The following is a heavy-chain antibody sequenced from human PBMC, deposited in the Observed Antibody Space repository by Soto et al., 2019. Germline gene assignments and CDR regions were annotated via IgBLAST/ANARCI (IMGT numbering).Heavy chain of an antibody. CDR1: GGSISSYY. J-gene: IGHJ4*02. V-gene: IGHV4-59*01. CDR2: IYYSGST. D-gene: IGHD6-13*01. Sequence: SETLSLTCTVSGGSISSYYWSWIRQPPGKGLEWIGYIYYSGSTNYNPSLKSRVTISVDTSKNQFSLKLSSVTAADTAVYYCTRGPGIAALWGQGTLVTVPQ. CDR3: TRGPGIAAL.